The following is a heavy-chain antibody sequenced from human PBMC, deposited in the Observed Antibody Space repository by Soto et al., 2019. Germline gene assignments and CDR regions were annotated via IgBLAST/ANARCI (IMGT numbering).Heavy chain of an antibody. V-gene: IGHV4-31*03. CDR2: ISYSGST. CDR3: AREVFGMYRLLGWFDP. CDR1: GGSITSGNYY. Sequence: SETLSLTCTVSGGSITSGNYYWSWIRQHPEKGLEWIGYISYSGSTYYNPSLQSRVTISFGTSKSQFSLRLSSVTAADTAMYYCAREVFGMYRLLGWFDPWGQGTLVTVSS. D-gene: IGHD3-3*01. J-gene: IGHJ5*02.